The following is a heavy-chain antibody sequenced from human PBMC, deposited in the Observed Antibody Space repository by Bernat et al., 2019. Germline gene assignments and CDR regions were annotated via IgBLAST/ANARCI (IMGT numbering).Heavy chain of an antibody. D-gene: IGHD3-10*01. CDR2: ISYDTSDT. V-gene: IGHV3-30*18. J-gene: IGHJ6*03. CDR3: AKDGQLTPYFYYYMDV. Sequence: QVQLVESGGDMVQPGRSLRLSCEASGFTFSSYAMHWVRQAPGKGLEWLAVISYDTSDTYYADSVKGRFTISRDNSKNTVYMQMNSLRAEDTAVYYCAKDGQLTPYFYYYMDVWGRGTTVTVSS. CDR1: GFTFSSYA.